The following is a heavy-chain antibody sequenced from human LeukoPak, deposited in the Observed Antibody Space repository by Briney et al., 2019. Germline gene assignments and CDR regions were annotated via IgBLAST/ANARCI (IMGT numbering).Heavy chain of an antibody. CDR3: ARYLPFMDV. V-gene: IGHV3-7*01. J-gene: IGHJ6*02. CDR2: MKQDGSEK. D-gene: IGHD3-9*01. Sequence: PGGSLRLSCAASGLTFSSYWMSWVCQAPGKGLEWVANMKQDGSEKYYVDSVKGRFTISRDNAKNSLYLQMNSLRAEDTAVYYCARYLPFMDVWGQGTTVTVSS. CDR1: GLTFSSYW.